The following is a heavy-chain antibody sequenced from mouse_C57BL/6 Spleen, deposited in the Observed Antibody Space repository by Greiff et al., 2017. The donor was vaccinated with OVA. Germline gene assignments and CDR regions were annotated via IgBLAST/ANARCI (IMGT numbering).Heavy chain of an antibody. CDR3: ARYYDGYYWYFDV. J-gene: IGHJ1*03. CDR2: IYPGDGDT. CDR1: GYAFSSYW. D-gene: IGHD2-3*01. Sequence: VKLMESGAELVKPGASVKISCKASGYAFSSYWMNWVKQRPGKGLEWIGQIYPGDGDTNYNGKFKGKATLTADKSSSTAYMQLSSLTSEDSAVYFCARYYDGYYWYFDVWGTGTTVTVSS. V-gene: IGHV1-80*01.